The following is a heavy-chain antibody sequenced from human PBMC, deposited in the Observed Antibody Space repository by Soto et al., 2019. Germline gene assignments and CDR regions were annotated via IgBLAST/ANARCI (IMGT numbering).Heavy chain of an antibody. CDR1: GDSVSSYY. Sequence: QVPLQESGPGLVKPSETLSLSCTVSGDSVSSYYWSWIRQLPGRGLEWIGYIYISGNTNYNPSLKSRVTISRDTSKNQFSLNLKSVTAADTAVYYCARGVLRYYHYGMDVWGQGTTVTVSS. CDR3: ARGVLRYYHYGMDV. J-gene: IGHJ6*02. CDR2: IYISGNT. V-gene: IGHV4-59*02.